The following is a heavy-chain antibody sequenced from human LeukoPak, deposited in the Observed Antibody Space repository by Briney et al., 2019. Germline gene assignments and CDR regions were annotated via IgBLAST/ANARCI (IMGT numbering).Heavy chain of an antibody. Sequence: SETLSLTCTVSGGSISSYYWSWVRQPPGKGLEWIGYIYYSGSTNYNPSLKSRVTISVDTSKNQFSLKLSSVTAADTAVYYCARDPQITIFGVVSYFDYWGQGTLVTVSS. J-gene: IGHJ4*02. V-gene: IGHV4-59*01. D-gene: IGHD3-3*01. CDR3: ARDPQITIFGVVSYFDY. CDR2: IYYSGST. CDR1: GGSISSYY.